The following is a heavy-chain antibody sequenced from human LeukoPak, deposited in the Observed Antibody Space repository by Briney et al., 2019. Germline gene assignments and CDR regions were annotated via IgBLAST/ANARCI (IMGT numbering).Heavy chain of an antibody. D-gene: IGHD4-23*01. CDR3: AGDYEGNLAFDI. Sequence: GGSLRLACAASGFSFSNCSMNWVRQAPGKGLEWVSSISSSSTYIYYADSLEGRFTISRDNVRNSLYLQMNSLRAEDTAVYYCAGDYEGNLAFDIWGQGTMVTASS. V-gene: IGHV3-21*01. CDR2: ISSSSTYI. J-gene: IGHJ3*02. CDR1: GFSFSNCS.